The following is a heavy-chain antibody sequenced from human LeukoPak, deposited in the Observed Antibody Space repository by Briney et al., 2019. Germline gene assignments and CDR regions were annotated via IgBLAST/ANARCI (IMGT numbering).Heavy chain of an antibody. D-gene: IGHD6-6*01. Sequence: GGSLRLSCAASGFTLSSYSMNWVRQAPGKGLEWFSSISSSSSYIYYADSVKGRFTISRDNAKNSLYLQMNSLRAEDTAVYYCAREISIAAPYYFDYWGQGTLVTVSS. CDR1: GFTLSSYS. J-gene: IGHJ4*02. CDR2: ISSSSSYI. V-gene: IGHV3-21*01. CDR3: AREISIAAPYYFDY.